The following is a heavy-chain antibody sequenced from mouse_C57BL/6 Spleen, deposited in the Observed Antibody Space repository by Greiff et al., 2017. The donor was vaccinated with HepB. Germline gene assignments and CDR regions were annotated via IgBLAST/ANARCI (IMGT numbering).Heavy chain of an antibody. CDR3: ARAYYDYDGGNYYAMDY. Sequence: VQLQQSGPELVKPGASVKIPCKASGYTFTDYNMDWVKQSHGKSLEWIGDINPNNGGTIYNQKFKGKATLTVDKSSSTAYMELRSLTSEDTAVYYCARAYYDYDGGNYYAMDYWGQGTSVTVSS. V-gene: IGHV1-18*01. CDR2: INPNNGGT. D-gene: IGHD2-4*01. J-gene: IGHJ4*01. CDR1: GYTFTDYN.